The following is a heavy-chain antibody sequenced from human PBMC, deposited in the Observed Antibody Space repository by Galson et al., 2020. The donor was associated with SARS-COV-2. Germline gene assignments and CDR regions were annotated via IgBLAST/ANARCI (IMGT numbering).Heavy chain of an antibody. CDR2: IWADGRT. Sequence: GESLKISCAASGFTFSSHDMHWVRQLTGKGLEWVSGIWADGRTYYPDSLKGRFTISRDNARNSLHLQMNSLTAGDTAVYYCARDDDSSGMGAFDVWGRGTMVTVSS. D-gene: IGHD3-22*01. CDR3: ARDDDSSGMGAFDV. V-gene: IGHV3-13*04. CDR1: GFTFSSHD. J-gene: IGHJ3*01.